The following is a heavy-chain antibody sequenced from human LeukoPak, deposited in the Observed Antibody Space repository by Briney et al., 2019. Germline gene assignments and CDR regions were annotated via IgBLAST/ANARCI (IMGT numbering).Heavy chain of an antibody. CDR3: ARGGSGEWLRSWAYYYYGMDV. V-gene: IGHV4-31*03. CDR2: IYFRGST. J-gene: IGHJ6*02. Sequence: PSETLSLTCTVSGGSISMGGYYWSWILQHPGKGLEWFGYIYFRGSTYYNPSLKSRFTISVATSKHQFSLRLSSVTAADTAVYYCARGGSGEWLRSWAYYYYGMDVWGQGTTVTVSS. CDR1: GGSISMGGYY. D-gene: IGHD5-12*01.